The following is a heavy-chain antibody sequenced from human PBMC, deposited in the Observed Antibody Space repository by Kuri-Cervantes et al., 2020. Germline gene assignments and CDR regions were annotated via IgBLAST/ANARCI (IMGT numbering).Heavy chain of an antibody. D-gene: IGHD3-16*01. CDR1: GFTVSSNY. CDR2: IYSGGST. J-gene: IGHJ6*02. V-gene: IGHV3-53*01. CDR3: ARDRTNDYAWGSYLV. Sequence: GESLKISCAASGFTVSSNYMSWVRQAPGKGLEWVSVIYSGGSTYYADSVKGRFTISRDNSKNTLYLQMNSLRAEDTAVYYCARDRTNDYAWGSYLVWGQGTTVTVSS.